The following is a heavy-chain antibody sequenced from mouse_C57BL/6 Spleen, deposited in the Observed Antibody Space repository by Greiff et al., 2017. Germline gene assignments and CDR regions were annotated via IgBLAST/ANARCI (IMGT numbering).Heavy chain of an antibody. D-gene: IGHD1-1*01. Sequence: QVQLKESGPELVKPGASVKLSCKASGYTFTSYDINWVKQRPGQGLEWIGWIYPRDGCTNYNGKFKGKATLTADKSSSTAYMQLSSLTSEDSAVYCCARWAVVEGFAYWGQGTLVTVSA. CDR3: ARWAVVEGFAY. CDR2: IYPRDGCT. CDR1: GYTFTSYD. J-gene: IGHJ3*01. V-gene: IGHV1-85*01.